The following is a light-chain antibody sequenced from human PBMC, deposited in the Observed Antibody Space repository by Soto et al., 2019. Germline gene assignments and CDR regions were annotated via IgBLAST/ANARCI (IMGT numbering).Light chain of an antibody. V-gene: IGLV2-14*01. CDR1: SSDVGGYNY. CDR3: SSYTSQSTVA. J-gene: IGLJ3*02. CDR2: DVS. Sequence: QSALTQPASVSGSPGQSIAISCTGTSSDVGGYNYVSWYQQPPGKAPKLIIYDVSDRPSGVSNRFSGSKSGNTASLTISGLQADDEAHYYCSSYTSQSTVAFGGGTKVTVL.